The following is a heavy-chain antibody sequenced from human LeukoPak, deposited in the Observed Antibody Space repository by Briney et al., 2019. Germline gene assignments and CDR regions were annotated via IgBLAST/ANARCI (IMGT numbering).Heavy chain of an antibody. V-gene: IGHV6-1*01. CDR2: TYYRSKWYN. J-gene: IGHJ4*02. CDR1: GDSVSSNSAA. CDR3: ARGGSSGWQYSGPFDY. Sequence: SQTLSLTCAISGDSVSSNSAAWNWIRQSPSRGLEWLGRTYYRSKWYNDYAVSVKSRTTINPDTSKNQFSLQLNSVTPEDTAVYYCARGGSSGWQYSGPFDYWGQGTLVTVSS. D-gene: IGHD6-19*01.